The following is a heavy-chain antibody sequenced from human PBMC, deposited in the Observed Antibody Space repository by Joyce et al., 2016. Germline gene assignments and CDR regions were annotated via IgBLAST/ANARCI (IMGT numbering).Heavy chain of an antibody. V-gene: IGHV3-30-3*01. CDR1: GFSFSTYV. CDR3: ARDTLGWLVDY. D-gene: IGHD6-19*01. J-gene: IGHJ4*02. CDR2: ISYDGSNE. Sequence: QVQLVESGGGVVQPGKSLRFSCTASGFSFSTYVMQWFRQAPGKGLEWVAVISYDGSNEDYADSVRGRFTVSRDNSKNTLYLQMNSLRTSDTAVYFCARDTLGWLVDYWGQGTLVSVSS.